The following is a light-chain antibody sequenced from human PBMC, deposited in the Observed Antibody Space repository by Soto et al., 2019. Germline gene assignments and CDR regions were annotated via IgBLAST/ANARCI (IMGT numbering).Light chain of an antibody. CDR1: SSDVGGYKY. CDR2: EVS. V-gene: IGLV2-14*01. J-gene: IGLJ2*01. CDR3: SSYTSSRTAV. Sequence: QSALTQPASVSGSPGQSITISCTGSSSDVGGYKYVSWYQQYPGKAPKLMIYEVSSRPSGVSNRFAGSKSGNTASLTISGLQAEDEADYYCSSYTSSRTAVFGGGTKLTVL.